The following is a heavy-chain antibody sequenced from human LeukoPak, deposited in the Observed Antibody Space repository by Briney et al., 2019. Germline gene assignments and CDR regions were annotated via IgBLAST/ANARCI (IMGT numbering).Heavy chain of an antibody. V-gene: IGHV1-69*01. CDR3: ARGQHCSSTSCYEGGLDYYYYYGMDV. CDR2: IIPIFGTA. CDR1: GGTFSSYA. D-gene: IGHD2-2*01. Sequence: SVKVSCKASGGTFSSYAISWVRQAPGQGLEWMGGIIPIFGTANYAQKFQGRVTITADESRSTAYMELSSLRSEDTAVYYCARGQHCSSTSCYEGGLDYYYYYGMDVWGKGTTVTVSS. J-gene: IGHJ6*04.